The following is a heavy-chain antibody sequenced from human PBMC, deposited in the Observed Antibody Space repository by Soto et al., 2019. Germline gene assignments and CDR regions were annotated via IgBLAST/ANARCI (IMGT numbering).Heavy chain of an antibody. Sequence: SETLSLTCTVSGGSIRSYYWSWIRQPPGKGLEWIGYIYYSGSTNYNPSLKSRVTISVDTSKNQFSLKLSSVTAADTAVYYCAKLAAAAGYYFDYWGQGTLVTVSS. V-gene: IGHV4-59*01. J-gene: IGHJ4*02. CDR2: IYYSGST. D-gene: IGHD6-13*01. CDR1: GGSIRSYY. CDR3: AKLAAAAGYYFDY.